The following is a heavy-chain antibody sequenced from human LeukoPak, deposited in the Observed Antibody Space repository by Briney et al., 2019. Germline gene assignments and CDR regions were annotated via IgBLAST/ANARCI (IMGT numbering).Heavy chain of an antibody. CDR2: IIPIFGTA. CDR3: ARGPYGWYYFDY. CDR1: GGTFSSYA. D-gene: IGHD6-19*01. V-gene: IGHV1-69*13. Sequence: ASVKVSCKASGGTFSSYAISWVRQAPGQGLEWMGGIIPIFGTANYAQKFQGRVTITADESTSTAYMELSSLRSDDTAVYYCARGPYGWYYFDYWGQGTLVTVSS. J-gene: IGHJ4*02.